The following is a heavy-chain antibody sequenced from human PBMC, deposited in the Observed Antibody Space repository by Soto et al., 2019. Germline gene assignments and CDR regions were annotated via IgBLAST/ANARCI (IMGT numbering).Heavy chain of an antibody. CDR1: GGSFSGYY. CDR2: INHSGST. Sequence: SETLSLTCAVYGGSFSGYYWSWIRQPPGKGLEWIGEINHSGSTNYNPSLKSRVTISVDTSKNQFSLKLSSVTAADTAVYYCARTLNGDLGYWGQGTLVTVSS. D-gene: IGHD2-21*01. CDR3: ARTLNGDLGY. V-gene: IGHV4-34*01. J-gene: IGHJ4*02.